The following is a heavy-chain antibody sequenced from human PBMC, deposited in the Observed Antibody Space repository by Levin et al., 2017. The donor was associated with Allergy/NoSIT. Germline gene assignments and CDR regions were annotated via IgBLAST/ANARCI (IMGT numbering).Heavy chain of an antibody. Sequence: GGSLRLSCAASGFTFSSYGMHWVRQAPGKGLEWVAVISYDGSNKYYADSVKGRFTISRDNSKNTLYLQMNSLRAEDTAVYYCAKDRSYGPPYYYYGMDVWGQGTTVTVSS. J-gene: IGHJ6*02. V-gene: IGHV3-30*18. CDR1: GFTFSSYG. CDR2: ISYDGSNK. D-gene: IGHD5-18*01. CDR3: AKDRSYGPPYYYYGMDV.